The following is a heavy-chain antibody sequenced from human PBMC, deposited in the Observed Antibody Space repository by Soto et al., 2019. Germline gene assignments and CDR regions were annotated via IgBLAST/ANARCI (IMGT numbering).Heavy chain of an antibody. Sequence: GGSLRLSCATSGFTFSNYAMSWVRQAPGKGLEWVSTIGTAVVNTFYADSVKGRITISRDNLKNTLYLQVNSLRAEDTAVYYCAKMPGYCSGGSCRQAIDFWGQGTLVTVSS. CDR2: IGTAVVNT. D-gene: IGHD2-15*01. CDR3: AKMPGYCSGGSCRQAIDF. CDR1: GFTFSNYA. V-gene: IGHV3-23*01. J-gene: IGHJ4*02.